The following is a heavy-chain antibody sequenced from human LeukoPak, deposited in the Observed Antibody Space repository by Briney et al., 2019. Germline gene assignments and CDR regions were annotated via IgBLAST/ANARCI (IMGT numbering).Heavy chain of an antibody. Sequence: QPGGSLRLSCAASGSTFISYAMSWVRQAPGKGLEWVSAISGSGGSTYYAVSVKGRFTISRDNSKNTLYLQMNSLRAEDTAVYYCARVIIAVAGTKGAFDPWGQGTLVTVSS. CDR2: ISGSGGST. V-gene: IGHV3-23*01. D-gene: IGHD6-19*01. CDR3: ARVIIAVAGTKGAFDP. J-gene: IGHJ5*02. CDR1: GSTFISYA.